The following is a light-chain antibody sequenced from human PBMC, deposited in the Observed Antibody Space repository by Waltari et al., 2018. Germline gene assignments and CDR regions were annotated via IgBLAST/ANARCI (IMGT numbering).Light chain of an antibody. Sequence: QSALTQPASVSGSPGQSITISCTGSSSDVGSYNLFSWYQQHRGKAPKLMIYEVSKRPSGLSDRFSGSKSGNTASLTISGLQAEDEADYYCCSYVGTSTYVVFGGGTKLTVL. CDR3: CSYVGTSTYVV. CDR2: EVS. CDR1: SSDVGSYNL. V-gene: IGLV2-23*02. J-gene: IGLJ2*01.